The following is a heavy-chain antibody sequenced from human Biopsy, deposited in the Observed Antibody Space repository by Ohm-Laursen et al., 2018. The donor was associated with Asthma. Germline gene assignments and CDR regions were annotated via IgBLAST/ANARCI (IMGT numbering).Heavy chain of an antibody. CDR3: AKIYDRLVLYGMDV. V-gene: IGHV4-4*02. Sequence: SETLSLTCIVSGGSIISSSRWSWVRQTPGKGLEWIGEIYHSGPTNYNPSLKSRVTISVDKSKNQFSLKLTSVTAADTAVYYCAKIYDRLVLYGMDVWGQGTTVTVSS. J-gene: IGHJ6*02. CDR2: IYHSGPT. D-gene: IGHD6-19*01. CDR1: GGSIISSSR.